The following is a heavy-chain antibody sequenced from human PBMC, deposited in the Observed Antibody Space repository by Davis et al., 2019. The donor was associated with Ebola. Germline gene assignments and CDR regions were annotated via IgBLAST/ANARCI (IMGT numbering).Heavy chain of an antibody. CDR2: INHSGST. Sequence: PSETLSLTCAVYGGSFSGYYWSWIRQPPGKGLEWIGEINHSGSTNYNPSLKSRVTISVDTSKNQFSLKLSSVTAADTAVYYCARDLNCSGGSCHDYWGQGTLVTVSS. CDR1: GGSFSGYY. D-gene: IGHD2-15*01. CDR3: ARDLNCSGGSCHDY. J-gene: IGHJ4*02. V-gene: IGHV4-34*01.